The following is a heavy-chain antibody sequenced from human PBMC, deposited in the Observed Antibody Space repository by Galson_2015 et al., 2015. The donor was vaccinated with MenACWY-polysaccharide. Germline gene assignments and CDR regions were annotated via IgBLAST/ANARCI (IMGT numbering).Heavy chain of an antibody. CDR2: ISWNSGSI. Sequence: SLRLSCAASGFTFDDYAMHWVRQAPGKGLEWVSGISWNSGSIGYADSVKGRFTISRDNAKNSLYLQMNSLRAEDTALYYCAKDIGGDSYGWPDYWGQGTLVTVSS. V-gene: IGHV3-9*01. CDR3: AKDIGGDSYGWPDY. CDR1: GFTFDDYA. J-gene: IGHJ4*02. D-gene: IGHD5-18*01.